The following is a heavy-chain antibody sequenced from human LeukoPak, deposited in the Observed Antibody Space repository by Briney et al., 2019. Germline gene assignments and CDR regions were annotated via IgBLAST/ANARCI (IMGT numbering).Heavy chain of an antibody. D-gene: IGHD6-13*01. CDR2: ICYSGST. CDR1: GGSISSSY. Sequence: SETLSLTCTVSGGSISSSYWSWIRQTPGKGLEWIGYICYSGSTDYNPSLKSRVTISVDTSKHQFSLNLSSVTAADTAVYYCASRLGYSSSWYYGMDVWGQGTTVTVSS. CDR3: ASRLGYSSSWYYGMDV. J-gene: IGHJ6*02. V-gene: IGHV4-59*08.